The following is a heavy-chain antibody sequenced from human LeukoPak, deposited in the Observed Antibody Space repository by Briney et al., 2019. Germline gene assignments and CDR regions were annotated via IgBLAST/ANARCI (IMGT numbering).Heavy chain of an antibody. J-gene: IGHJ4*02. CDR2: ISSNGGST. V-gene: IGHV3-64*01. D-gene: IGHD6-13*01. CDR1: GFTFSSYA. Sequence: GGSLRLSCAASGFTFSSYAMHWVRQAPGKGLEYVSTISSNGGSTYYANSVKGRFTISRDNSKNTLYLQMSSLRAEDMAVYYCARDGPQAAAGYDYWGQGTLVTVSS. CDR3: ARDGPQAAAGYDY.